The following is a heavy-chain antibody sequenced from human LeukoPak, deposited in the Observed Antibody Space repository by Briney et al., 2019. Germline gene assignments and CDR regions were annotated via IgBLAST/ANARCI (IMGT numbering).Heavy chain of an antibody. CDR1: GFTFSSYS. CDR2: ISSSSSYI. CDR3: ARSRDGSSGWYAYFDY. J-gene: IGHJ4*02. D-gene: IGHD6-19*01. Sequence: GSLRLSCAASGFTFSSYSMNWVRQAPGKGLEWVSSISSSSSYIYYSDSAKGRFTISRDNAKNSLYLQMNSLRAEDTAVYYCARSRDGSSGWYAYFDYWGQGTLVTVSS. V-gene: IGHV3-21*01.